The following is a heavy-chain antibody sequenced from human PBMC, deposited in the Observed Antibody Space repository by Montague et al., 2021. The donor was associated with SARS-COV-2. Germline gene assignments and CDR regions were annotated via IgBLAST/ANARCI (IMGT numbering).Heavy chain of an antibody. Sequence: SETLSLTCTVSGGSIRSSSLYWGWIRQPQGQGLEWNGSISSSGYSYYNPSLKGRVTIFVDKAKNQFSLKLSSVTAADTAVYYCARDYDDYLDFWGQGNLVTVSS. D-gene: IGHD4-17*01. CDR3: ARDYDDYLDF. V-gene: IGHV4-39*01. CDR2: ISSSGYS. CDR1: GGSIRSSSLY. J-gene: IGHJ4*02.